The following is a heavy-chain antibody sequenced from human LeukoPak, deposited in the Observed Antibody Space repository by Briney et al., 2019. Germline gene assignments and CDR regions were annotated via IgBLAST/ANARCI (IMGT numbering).Heavy chain of an antibody. J-gene: IGHJ6*03. CDR2: MNPNSGNT. V-gene: IGHV1-8*02. Sequence: ASVKVSCKASGYTFTSYAMNWVRQAPGQGLEWVGWMNPNSGNTGYAQKFQGRVTMTRNTSISTAYMELSSMRSEDTAVYYCARYYSGYDYGYYMDVWGKGTTVTISS. CDR1: GYTFTSYA. D-gene: IGHD5-12*01. CDR3: ARYYSGYDYGYYMDV.